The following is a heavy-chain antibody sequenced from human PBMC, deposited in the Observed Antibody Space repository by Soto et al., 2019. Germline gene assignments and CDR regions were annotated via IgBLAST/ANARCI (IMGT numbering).Heavy chain of an antibody. Sequence: QVQLVESGGGVVQPGRSLRLSCAASGFTFSSYAMHWVRQAPGKGLEWVAVISYDGSNKNYADSVKGRLTISRDNSKNTLYLLMTSLRSDATAVYYCASDLSRSGYCTSSFVIWGQGTMVTVSS. V-gene: IGHV3-30*14. D-gene: IGHD3-3*01. J-gene: IGHJ3*02. CDR2: ISYDGSNK. CDR3: ASDLSRSGYCTSSFVI. CDR1: GFTFSSYA.